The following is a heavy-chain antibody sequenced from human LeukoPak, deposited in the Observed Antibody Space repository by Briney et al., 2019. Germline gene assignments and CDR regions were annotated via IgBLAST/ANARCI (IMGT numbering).Heavy chain of an antibody. CDR1: GGTFSSYG. Sequence: SVTVSCKASGGTFSSYGISWVRQAPGEGLEWMGGIIPVFGTANYAQKFQGRVTITADESTSTAYMELSSLRSDDTAVYYCATYPSGGDYRYYYYYGMDVWGQGTTVTVSS. CDR2: IIPVFGTA. D-gene: IGHD4-17*01. J-gene: IGHJ6*02. CDR3: ATYPSGGDYRYYYYYGMDV. V-gene: IGHV1-69*13.